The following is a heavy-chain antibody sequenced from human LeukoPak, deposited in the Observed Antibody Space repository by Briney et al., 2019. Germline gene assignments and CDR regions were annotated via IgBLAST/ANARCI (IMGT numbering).Heavy chain of an antibody. Sequence: GASVKVSCKASGYTFTSYDINWVRQATGQGLEWMGWVNPNSGNTGYAQKFQGRVTITRNTSISTAYMELSSLRSEDTAVYYCARSIYDSSGYFTPDYWGQGTLVTVSS. CDR1: GYTFTSYD. V-gene: IGHV1-8*03. J-gene: IGHJ4*02. D-gene: IGHD3-22*01. CDR3: ARSIYDSSGYFTPDY. CDR2: VNPNSGNT.